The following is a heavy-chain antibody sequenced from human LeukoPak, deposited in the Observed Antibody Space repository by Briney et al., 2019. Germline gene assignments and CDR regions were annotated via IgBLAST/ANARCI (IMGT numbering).Heavy chain of an antibody. CDR3: ARRVGSSYGF. J-gene: IGHJ4*02. Sequence: SETLSLTCAVYGGSFSGYYWSWIRQPPGKGLEWIGEINHSGSTNYNPSLKSRVTISVDTSKNQFSLRLSSLTAADTAVYYCARRVGSSYGFWGQGALVTVSS. CDR1: GGSFSGYY. D-gene: IGHD6-13*01. V-gene: IGHV4-34*01. CDR2: INHSGST.